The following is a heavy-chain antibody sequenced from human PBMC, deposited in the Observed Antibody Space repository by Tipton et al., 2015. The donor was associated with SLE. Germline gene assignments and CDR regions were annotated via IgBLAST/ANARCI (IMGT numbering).Heavy chain of an antibody. V-gene: IGHV4-61*08. CDR3: ARDAGMDV. J-gene: IGHJ6*02. CDR2: IYYSGST. Sequence: TLSLTCTVSGGSISSGGYYWSWVRQPPGKGLEWIGYIYYSGSTNHNPSLKSRVTMSVDTSKNQFSLKLSSVTAADTAVYYCARDAGMDVWGQGITVTVSS. CDR1: GGSISSGGYY.